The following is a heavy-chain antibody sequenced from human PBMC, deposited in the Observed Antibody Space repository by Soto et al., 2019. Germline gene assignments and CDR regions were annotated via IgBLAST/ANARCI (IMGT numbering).Heavy chain of an antibody. CDR3: ARDFWDYYDSSDVVDY. J-gene: IGHJ4*02. Sequence: GGSLRLSCAASGFTFSSYSMNWVRQAPGKGLEWVSSISSSSSYIYYADSVKGRFTISRDNAKNSLYLQMNSLRAEDTAVYYCARDFWDYYDSSDVVDYWGQGTLVTVSS. V-gene: IGHV3-21*01. D-gene: IGHD3-22*01. CDR1: GFTFSSYS. CDR2: ISSSSSYI.